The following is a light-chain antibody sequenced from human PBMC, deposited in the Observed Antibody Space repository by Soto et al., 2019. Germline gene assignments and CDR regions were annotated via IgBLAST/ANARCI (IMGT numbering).Light chain of an antibody. V-gene: IGLV3-1*01. J-gene: IGLJ1*01. Sequence: SYELTQPPSVSVSPGQTASITCSGDDLGDKYICWYQQKPGQSPLLVIYQDNRRPSGIPERFSGSNSGNTATLTIGETQTMDEADYYCQAWDSNTSYVFGTGTKLTVL. CDR3: QAWDSNTSYV. CDR2: QDN. CDR1: DLGDKY.